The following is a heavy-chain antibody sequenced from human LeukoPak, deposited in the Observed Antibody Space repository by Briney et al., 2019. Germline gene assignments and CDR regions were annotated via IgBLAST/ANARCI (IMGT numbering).Heavy chain of an antibody. J-gene: IGHJ5*02. CDR2: MNPNSGNT. CDR3: ARGRSAALPRQNCFDP. CDR1: GHTFSNYD. D-gene: IGHD3-3*01. Sequence: GASVKVSCKASGHTFSNYDINWVRQATGQGLEWMGWMNPNSGNTGYAQNFQGRVTMTRNTSVSTAYMELSSLTSEDTAVYYCARGRSAALPRQNCFDPWGQGTLVTVSS. V-gene: IGHV1-8*01.